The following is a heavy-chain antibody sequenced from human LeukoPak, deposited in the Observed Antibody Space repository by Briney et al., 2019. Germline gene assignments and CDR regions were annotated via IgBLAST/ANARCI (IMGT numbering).Heavy chain of an antibody. Sequence: ETLSLTCAVYGGSFSGYYWMHWVRQAPGKGLVWVSRINSDGSSTSYADSVKGRFTISRDNAKNTLYLQMNSLRAEDTAVYYCARQYSSSCDFDYWGQGTLVTVSS. CDR1: GGSFSGYYW. J-gene: IGHJ4*02. CDR3: ARQYSSSCDFDY. V-gene: IGHV3-74*01. D-gene: IGHD6-13*01. CDR2: INSDGSST.